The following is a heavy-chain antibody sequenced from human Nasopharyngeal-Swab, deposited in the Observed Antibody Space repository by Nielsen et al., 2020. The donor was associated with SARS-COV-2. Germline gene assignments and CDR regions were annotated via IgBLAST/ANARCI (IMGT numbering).Heavy chain of an antibody. CDR2: ISSSGSYM. Sequence: ESLKTPCAALGFTLHDYAMNWVRQAPGQGLEWVSSISSSGSYMYYTDSVKGRFTMSRDNAKNSLYLQMNSLRAEDTAVYYCASDSRYWGQGTLVTVSS. J-gene: IGHJ4*02. CDR1: GFTLHDYA. CDR3: ASDSRY. V-gene: IGHV3-21*01. D-gene: IGHD2-2*01.